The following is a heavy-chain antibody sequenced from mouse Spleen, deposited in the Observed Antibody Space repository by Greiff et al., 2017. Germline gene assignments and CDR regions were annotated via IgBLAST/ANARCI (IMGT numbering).Heavy chain of an antibody. Sequence: VQLQQSGPELVKPGASVKISCKASGYAFSSSWMNWVKQRPGKGLEWIGRIYPGDGDTNYNGKFKGKATLTADKSSSTAYMQLSSLTSEDSAVYFGARNSYYGSSYAYFDYWGQGTTLTVSS. CDR1: GYAFSSSW. CDR3: ARNSYYGSSYAYFDY. V-gene: IGHV1-82*01. D-gene: IGHD1-1*01. CDR2: IYPGDGDT. J-gene: IGHJ2*01.